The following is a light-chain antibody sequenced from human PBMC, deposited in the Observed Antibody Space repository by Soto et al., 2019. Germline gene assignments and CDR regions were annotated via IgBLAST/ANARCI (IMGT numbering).Light chain of an antibody. Sequence: SYVLTQTPSVSVAPGKTTRITSGGNNIGDKNGHWYQEKPGQAPVVVIYNDSDRPSGIPERFSGSNSGNTATLTISRVEAGDEADYYCQAWDSTSDHVVFGGGTKLTVL. CDR3: QAWDSTSDHVV. V-gene: IGLV3-21*04. CDR1: NIGDKN. J-gene: IGLJ2*01. CDR2: NDS.